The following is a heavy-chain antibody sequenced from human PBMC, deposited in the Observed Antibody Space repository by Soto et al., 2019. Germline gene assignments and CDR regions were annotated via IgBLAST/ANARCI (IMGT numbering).Heavy chain of an antibody. J-gene: IGHJ4*02. Sequence: QVQLQQWGAGLLKPSETLSLTGAVYGGSFSGYYWSWIRQPPGKGLEWIGEINHSGSTNYNPSLKSRVTISVDTSKNQFSLKLSSVTAADTAVYYCARGTVRALDYWGQGTLVTVSS. D-gene: IGHD3-10*01. CDR1: GGSFSGYY. CDR3: ARGTVRALDY. CDR2: INHSGST. V-gene: IGHV4-34*01.